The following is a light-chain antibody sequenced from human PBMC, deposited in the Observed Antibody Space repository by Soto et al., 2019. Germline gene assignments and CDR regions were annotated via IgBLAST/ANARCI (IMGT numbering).Light chain of an antibody. CDR2: AAS. CDR3: QLSDSSLT. V-gene: IGKV1-39*01. CDR1: HNINTY. Sequence: ESQMTHSPSSLSASVGDRVAITCRASHNINTYLNWYQQRPGKAPRLLIYAASSVQGGVPSRFSGSGSGTDFTLTISSLQPEDFATYYWQLSDSSLTFGQGTRLEIK. J-gene: IGKJ5*01.